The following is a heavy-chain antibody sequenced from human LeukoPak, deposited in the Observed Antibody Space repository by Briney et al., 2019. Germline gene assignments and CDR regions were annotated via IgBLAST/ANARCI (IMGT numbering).Heavy chain of an antibody. D-gene: IGHD3-3*01. CDR1: GGSISSSSYY. CDR3: ARQSAGGLIRYYYYYGMDV. CDR2: IYYSGST. J-gene: IGHJ6*02. V-gene: IGHV4-39*01. Sequence: PSETLSLTCTVSGGSISSSSYYWGWLRQPPGKGLEWIGSIYYSGSTYYNPSLKSRVTISVDTSKNQFSLKLSSVTAADTAVYYCARQSAGGLIRYYYYYGMDVWGQGTTVTVSS.